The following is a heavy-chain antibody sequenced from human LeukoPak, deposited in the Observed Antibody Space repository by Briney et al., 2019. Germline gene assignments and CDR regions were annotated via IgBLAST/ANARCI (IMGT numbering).Heavy chain of an antibody. V-gene: IGHV3-23*01. Sequence: NPGGSLRLSCAASGFTFSTYAMSWVRQAPGKGLEWVSAISGSGGTTYYADSVRGRFTISRDNSKNTLYLQLNSLRAEDTAVYYCAKFYSSSWFSAFDIWGQGTMVTISS. CDR1: GFTFSTYA. CDR2: ISGSGGTT. J-gene: IGHJ3*02. D-gene: IGHD6-13*01. CDR3: AKFYSSSWFSAFDI.